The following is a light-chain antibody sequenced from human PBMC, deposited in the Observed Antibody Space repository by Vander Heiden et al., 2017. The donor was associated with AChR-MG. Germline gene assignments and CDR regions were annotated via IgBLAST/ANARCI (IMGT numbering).Light chain of an antibody. CDR2: DVS. Sequence: SALTQPASVSGSPGQSITISCTGSSSDVGRYNYVSWYQQHPGKAPKLIIKDVSNRPSGISNRFSGSKSGKTASLTISGLQAEDEAVYYCNSDTSNYTAAFGGGTKLTVL. CDR1: SSDVGRYNY. CDR3: NSDTSNYTAA. V-gene: IGLV2-14*03. J-gene: IGLJ2*01.